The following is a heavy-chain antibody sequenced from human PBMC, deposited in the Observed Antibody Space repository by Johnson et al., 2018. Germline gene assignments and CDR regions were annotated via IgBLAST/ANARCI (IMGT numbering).Heavy chain of an antibody. V-gene: IGHV3-7*01. CDR1: GFTFSSYW. Sequence: VQLVQAGGGLVQPGGSLRLCCAASGFTFSSYWMSGVRQAPGKGLEGVANIKQEGSEKYSVDSVKGRFTISRDNAKNSLYLQMNSLRAEDTAVYYGARLRIQLWLRYYYYYMDVWGKGTTVTVSS. CDR3: ARLRIQLWLRYYYYYMDV. J-gene: IGHJ6*03. D-gene: IGHD5-18*01. CDR2: IKQEGSEK.